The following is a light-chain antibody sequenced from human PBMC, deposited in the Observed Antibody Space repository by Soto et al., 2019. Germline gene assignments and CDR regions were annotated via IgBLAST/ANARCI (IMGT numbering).Light chain of an antibody. Sequence: IHLIQSPSPLSPSVGDRVSVTCRASQTMSRWLAWYQQKPGKAPKLLIYEASSTQSGVPSRFSGSGSGTEFTLTISSLQPDDFATYYCQHYNVYPWTFGQGTKVDI. CDR1: QTMSRW. CDR3: QHYNVYPWT. V-gene: IGKV1-5*03. J-gene: IGKJ1*01. CDR2: EAS.